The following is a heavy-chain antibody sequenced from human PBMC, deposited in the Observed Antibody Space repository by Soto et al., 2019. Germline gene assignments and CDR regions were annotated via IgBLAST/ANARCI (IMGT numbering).Heavy chain of an antibody. Sequence: QVQLQESGPGLVKPSQTLSLTCTVSGGSISSGGYYWNWIRQHPGKGLEWIGYIYYSGSTYYNPSLTRRGTLSVETSKSQFSLKLSSVTAAETAVYYCAGSVFPWGQGTLVTVSS. CDR2: IYYSGST. CDR1: GGSISSGGYY. CDR3: AGSVFP. J-gene: IGHJ5*02. V-gene: IGHV4-31*03. D-gene: IGHD2-8*01.